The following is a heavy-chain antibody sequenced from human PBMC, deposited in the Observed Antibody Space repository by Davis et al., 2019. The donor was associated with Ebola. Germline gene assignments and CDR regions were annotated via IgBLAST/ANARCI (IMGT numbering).Heavy chain of an antibody. CDR1: GGSISSYY. Sequence: MPSETLSLTCTVSGGSISSYYWSWIRQPPGKGLEWLGEVSHNGYSNYNPSLRSRLIISVDRSKNQFSLKLNSVTAADTAMYYCASGVFGVTYYYDHWGQGALVTVSS. CDR3: ASGVFGVTYYYDH. J-gene: IGHJ4*02. V-gene: IGHV4-34*01. CDR2: VSHNGYS. D-gene: IGHD3-3*01.